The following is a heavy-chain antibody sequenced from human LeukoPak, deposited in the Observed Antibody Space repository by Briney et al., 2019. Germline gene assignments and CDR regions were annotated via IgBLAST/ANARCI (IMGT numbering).Heavy chain of an antibody. V-gene: IGHV5-51*01. CDR2: IYPGDSDT. CDR1: GYSFTGYW. Sequence: GESLKISCKGSGYSFTGYWIGWVRQMPGKGLEWMGIIYPGDSDTRYSPSFQGQVTISADKSISTAYLQWSSLKASDTAMYYCARAHYDILTGYYFDYWGQGTPSPSPQ. D-gene: IGHD3-9*01. J-gene: IGHJ4*02. CDR3: ARAHYDILTGYYFDY.